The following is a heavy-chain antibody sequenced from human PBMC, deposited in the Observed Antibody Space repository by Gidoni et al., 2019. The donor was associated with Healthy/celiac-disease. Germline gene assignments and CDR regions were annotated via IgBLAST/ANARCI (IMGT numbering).Heavy chain of an antibody. Sequence: QVQLVQSGAEVKKPGASVTVSCKASGYTFTGYYMHCVRQAPGQGIEWMGWINPNSGGTNYAQKFQGRVTMTRDTSISTAYMELSRLRSDDTAVYYCARPLRYSGCYPYDYWGQGTLVTVSS. J-gene: IGHJ4*02. CDR3: ARPLRYSGCYPYDY. CDR1: GYTFTGYY. V-gene: IGHV1-2*02. CDR2: INPNSGGT. D-gene: IGHD1-26*01.